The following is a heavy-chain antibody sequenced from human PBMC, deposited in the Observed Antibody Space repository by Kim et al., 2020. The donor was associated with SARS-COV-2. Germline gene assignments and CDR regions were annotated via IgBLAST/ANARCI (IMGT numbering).Heavy chain of an antibody. J-gene: IGHJ4*02. Sequence: GGSLRLSCAASGFTFSSYGMHWVRQAPGKGLEWVAVISYDGSNKYYADSVKGRFTISRDNSKNTLYLQMNSLRAEDTAVYYCAKGLMPLITMIVVDYWGQGTLVTVSS. D-gene: IGHD3-22*01. CDR3: AKGLMPLITMIVVDY. CDR2: ISYDGSNK. CDR1: GFTFSSYG. V-gene: IGHV3-30*18.